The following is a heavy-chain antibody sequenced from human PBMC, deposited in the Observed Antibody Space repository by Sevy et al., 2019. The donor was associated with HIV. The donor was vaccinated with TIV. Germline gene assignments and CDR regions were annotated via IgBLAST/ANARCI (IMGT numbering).Heavy chain of an antibody. Sequence: ASVKVSCKASGYTFTTYRITWVRQAPRQGLEWMGWVSPHNGDTDYAQKFQGRVTMITDTSTSTAFMELRSLRSDDTALYYCARSYCSGGRCYSLAYWGQGTLVTVSS. CDR3: ARSYCSGGRCYSLAY. CDR1: GYTFTTYR. CDR2: VSPHNGDT. V-gene: IGHV1-18*01. J-gene: IGHJ4*02. D-gene: IGHD2-15*01.